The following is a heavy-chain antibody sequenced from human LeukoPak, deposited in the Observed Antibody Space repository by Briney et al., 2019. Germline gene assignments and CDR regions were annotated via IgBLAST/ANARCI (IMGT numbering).Heavy chain of an antibody. CDR1: GYSISSGNY. CDR3: ARGQYYDILTGYSRGDNWFDP. Sequence: SETLSLTCSVSGYSISSGNYWGWIRQPPGKGLEWIGEINHSGSTNYNPSLKSRVTISVDTSKNQFSLKLSSVTAADTAVYYCARGQYYDILTGYSRGDNWFDPWGQGTLVTVSS. CDR2: INHSGST. D-gene: IGHD3-9*01. V-gene: IGHV4-38-2*02. J-gene: IGHJ5*02.